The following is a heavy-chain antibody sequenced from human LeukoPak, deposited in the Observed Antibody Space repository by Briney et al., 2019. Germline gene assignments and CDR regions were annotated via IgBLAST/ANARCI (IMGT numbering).Heavy chain of an antibody. CDR3: ARARNYYLPSCWFDP. CDR1: GGSISSYY. J-gene: IGHJ5*02. Sequence: PSETLSLTCTVSGGSISSYYWSWIRQPPGKGLEWIGYIYHSGSTNYNPSLKSRVTISGDTSKNQFSLKLSSVTAADTAVYYCARARNYYLPSCWFDPWGQGTLVTVSS. V-gene: IGHV4-59*12. CDR2: IYHSGST. D-gene: IGHD4-11*01.